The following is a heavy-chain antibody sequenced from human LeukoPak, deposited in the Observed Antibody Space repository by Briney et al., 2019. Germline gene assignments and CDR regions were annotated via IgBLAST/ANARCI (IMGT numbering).Heavy chain of an antibody. CDR3: ARRPLTGACPYYFDS. CDR2: MYYSGST. CDR1: GDSISSSSYY. V-gene: IGHV4-39*01. D-gene: IGHD7-27*01. J-gene: IGHJ4*02. Sequence: SETLSLTCTVSGDSISSSSYYWGWIRQPPGKGLEWIGSMYYSGSTYYNPSLKSRVTISVDTSKNQFSLKLSSVTAADTAVYYCARRPLTGACPYYFDSWGQGTLVTVSS.